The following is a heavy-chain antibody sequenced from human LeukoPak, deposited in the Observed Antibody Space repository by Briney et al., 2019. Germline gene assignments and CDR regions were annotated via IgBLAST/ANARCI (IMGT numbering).Heavy chain of an antibody. CDR2: IKPDGTVQ. V-gene: IGHV3-7*01. J-gene: IGHJ4*02. CDR1: GFTFNLYW. Sequence: PGGSLRLSCAASGFTFNLYWMSWVRQAPGKGLEWVANIKPDGTVQYYVDSVKGRFTISRDNAKNSVYLQMNSLRAEDTAVYYCAASPGYWGQGTLVTVSS. CDR3: AASPGY.